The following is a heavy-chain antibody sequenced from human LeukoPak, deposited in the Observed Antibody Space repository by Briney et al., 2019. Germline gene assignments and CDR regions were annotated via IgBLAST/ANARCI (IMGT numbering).Heavy chain of an antibody. V-gene: IGHV1-18*01. Sequence: ASVKVSCKAYGYTXMSHGISWVRQAPGQGLEWMGWISGSSSNTNYAQRLQGRVTMTTDTSTTTAYMGLRSLRSDDTAVYYCARATGTWGHDGFDIWGQGTMVTVSS. D-gene: IGHD3-16*01. CDR1: GYTXMSHG. CDR3: ARATGTWGHDGFDI. J-gene: IGHJ3*02. CDR2: ISGSSSNT.